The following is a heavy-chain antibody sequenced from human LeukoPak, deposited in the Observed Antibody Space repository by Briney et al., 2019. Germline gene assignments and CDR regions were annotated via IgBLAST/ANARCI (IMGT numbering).Heavy chain of an antibody. J-gene: IGHJ5*02. CDR1: GYTFTSYE. CDR3: VRRSYYYGSGSSYAS. CDR2: ISAYNGNT. D-gene: IGHD3-10*01. Sequence: ASVKVSCKASGYTFTSYEINWVRQATGQGLEWRGWISAYNGNTNYAQKLQGRVTMTTDTSTSTAYTEMRSLRSDDTALYFCVRRSYYYGSGSSYASWGQGALVTVSP. V-gene: IGHV1-18*01.